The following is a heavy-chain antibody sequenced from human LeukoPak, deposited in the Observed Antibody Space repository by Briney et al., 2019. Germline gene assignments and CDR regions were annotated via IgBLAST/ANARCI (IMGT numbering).Heavy chain of an antibody. J-gene: IGHJ4*02. Sequence: GGSLRLSCAASGFTFSSYWMHWVRQAPGKGLEWVASIDTTSEYIFYTDSLKGRFTISRDNAKNSLYLQMNNLRAEDTAVYYCARADRDSDWYIDDCWGQGTLVTVSS. CDR1: GFTFSSYW. CDR3: ARADRDSDWYIDDC. D-gene: IGHD6-19*01. V-gene: IGHV3-21*01. CDR2: IDTTSEYI.